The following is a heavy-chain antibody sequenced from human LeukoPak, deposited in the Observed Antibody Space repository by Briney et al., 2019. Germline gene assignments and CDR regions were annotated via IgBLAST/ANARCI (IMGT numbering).Heavy chain of an antibody. CDR2: IYHSGST. J-gene: IGHJ5*02. CDR3: ARDYAAMVLYNWLDP. Sequence: PSETLSLTCTVSGYSISSGYYWGWIRQPPGKGLEWIGIIYHSGSTYYNPSLKSRVTISVDTSKNQFSLKLSSVTAADPAVYYCARDYAAMVLYNWLDPWGQGTLVTVSS. CDR1: GYSISSGYY. V-gene: IGHV4-38-2*02. D-gene: IGHD5-18*01.